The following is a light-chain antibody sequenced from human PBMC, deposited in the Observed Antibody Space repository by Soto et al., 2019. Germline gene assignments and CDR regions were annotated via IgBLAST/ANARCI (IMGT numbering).Light chain of an antibody. Sequence: QSALTQPASVSGSPGQSVTISCTGTSSDFGSYNFVSWYQHHPGKVPKVIIYETSKRPSGVSGRFSGSKSGNTASLTISGLQAEDEADYYCQSYDTSLGGSRVFGTGTKLTVL. J-gene: IGLJ1*01. CDR3: QSYDTSLGGSRV. V-gene: IGLV2-23*01. CDR2: ETS. CDR1: SSDFGSYNF.